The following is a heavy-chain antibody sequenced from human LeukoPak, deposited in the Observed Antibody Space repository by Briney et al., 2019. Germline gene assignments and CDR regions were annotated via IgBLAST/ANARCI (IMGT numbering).Heavy chain of an antibody. CDR3: AKACSTSCYTGLYY. V-gene: IGHV1-18*01. CDR1: GYTFTSYG. Sequence: GASVKVSCKASGYTFTSYGISWVRQAPGQGLEWMGWISAYNGNTNYAQKLQGRVTMTTDTSTSTAYTELSSLRSEDTAVYYCAKACSTSCYTGLYYWGQGTLVTVSS. D-gene: IGHD2-2*02. J-gene: IGHJ4*02. CDR2: ISAYNGNT.